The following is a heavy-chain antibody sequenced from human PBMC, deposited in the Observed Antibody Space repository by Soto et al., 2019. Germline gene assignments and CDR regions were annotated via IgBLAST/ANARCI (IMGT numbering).Heavy chain of an antibody. V-gene: IGHV4-4*07. CDR3: ARPAGYVGNPPFDY. CDR2: IYTSGST. Sequence: SETLSLTCTVSGVSISSYYWSWIRQPAGKGLEWIGRIYTSGSTNYNPSLESRVTMSVDTSKNQFSLKLSSVTAADTAVYFCARPAGYVGNPPFDYWGQGTLVTVSS. D-gene: IGHD3-16*01. CDR1: GVSISSYY. J-gene: IGHJ4*02.